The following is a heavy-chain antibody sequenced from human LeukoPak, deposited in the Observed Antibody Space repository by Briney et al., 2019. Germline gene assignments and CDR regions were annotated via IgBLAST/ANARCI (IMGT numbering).Heavy chain of an antibody. D-gene: IGHD3-3*01. CDR2: INPDGNKK. J-gene: IGHJ5*02. CDR1: GLTFSSSW. Sequence: GGSLRLSCAVSGLTFSSSWMDWVRQAPGKGLEWVASINPDGNKKYSADSVKGRFTISRDNAENSLFLQMNSLRDEDSAVYYCARAFGFGNQGASRFDPWGQGTLVTVSS. CDR3: ARAFGFGNQGASRFDP. V-gene: IGHV3-7*01.